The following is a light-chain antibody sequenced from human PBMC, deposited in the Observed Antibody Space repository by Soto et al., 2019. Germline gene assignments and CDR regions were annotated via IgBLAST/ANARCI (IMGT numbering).Light chain of an antibody. CDR2: GAS. CDR3: QQYNNWPPPT. J-gene: IGKJ5*01. Sequence: EILMTQSPATLSVSPGERATLSCRASQSVSSDLAWYQQKPGQAPRLLIYGASTRATAIPARFSGSGSGTEFTLTISSLQSEDFAVYYCQQYNNWPPPTCGQGTRLEIK. V-gene: IGKV3-15*01. CDR1: QSVSSD.